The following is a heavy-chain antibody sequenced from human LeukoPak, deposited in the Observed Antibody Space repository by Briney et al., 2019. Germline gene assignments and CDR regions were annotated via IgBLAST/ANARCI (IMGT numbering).Heavy chain of an antibody. V-gene: IGHV3-74*01. CDR1: GFTFSNYW. CDR3: ARGAGIVGSTTPFDY. D-gene: IGHD1-26*01. Sequence: GGSLRLSCAASGFTFSNYWMHWVRHTPGKGLVWVSRINTDGTTRYADSVKGRFTISRDNAKNTLYLQMDSPRAEDTAVYYCARGAGIVGSTTPFDYWGQGALVTVSS. J-gene: IGHJ4*02. CDR2: INTDGTT.